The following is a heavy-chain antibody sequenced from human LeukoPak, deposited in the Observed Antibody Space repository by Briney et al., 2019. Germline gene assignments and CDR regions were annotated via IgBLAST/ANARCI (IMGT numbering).Heavy chain of an antibody. CDR2: IYPSGTT. D-gene: IGHD5-12*01. V-gene: IGHV4-61*02. CDR3: ARGQEVVAENYFDY. CDR1: GGSNSSGSYY. Sequence: SQTLSLTCTVSGGSNSSGSYYWSWIRQPAGKGLEWIGRIYPSGTTNYNPSLKSRVTISVDTSKNQFSLKLRSVTAADTAVYYCARGQEVVAENYFDYWGQGTLVTVSS. J-gene: IGHJ4*02.